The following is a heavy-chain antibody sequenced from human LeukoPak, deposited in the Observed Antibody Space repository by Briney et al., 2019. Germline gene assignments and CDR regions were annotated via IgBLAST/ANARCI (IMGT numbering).Heavy chain of an antibody. CDR2: ISSGSSYI. CDR1: GFTFSSYS. Sequence: VGSLRLSCAASGFTFSSYSMNWVRQAPGKGLEWVSSISSGSSYIYYADSVKGRFTISRDNAKNSLYLQMNSLSAEDTAVYYCACTSGYDFSSYYYYMDVWGKGTTVTVSS. V-gene: IGHV3-21*01. D-gene: IGHD5-12*01. CDR3: ACTSGYDFSSYYYYMDV. J-gene: IGHJ6*03.